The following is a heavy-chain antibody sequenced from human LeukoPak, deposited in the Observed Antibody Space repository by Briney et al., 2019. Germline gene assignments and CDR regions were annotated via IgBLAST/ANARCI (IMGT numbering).Heavy chain of an antibody. D-gene: IGHD6-13*01. CDR3: AKELEQQLVDFLDWFDP. V-gene: IGHV3-23*01. CDR2: ISGSGGST. CDR1: GFTFSSYA. Sequence: GGSLRLSCAASGFTFSSYAMSWVRQAPGKGLEWVSAISGSGGSTYYADSVKGRFTISRDNSKNTLYLQMNSLRAEDTAVYYCAKELEQQLVDFLDWFDPWGQGTLVTVSS. J-gene: IGHJ5*02.